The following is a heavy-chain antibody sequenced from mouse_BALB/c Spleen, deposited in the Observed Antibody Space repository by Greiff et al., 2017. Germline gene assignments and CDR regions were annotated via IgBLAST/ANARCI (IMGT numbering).Heavy chain of an antibody. D-gene: IGHD2-3*01. CDR1: GYTFTDYA. Sequence: VKLVESGAELVRPGVSVKISCKGSGYTFTDYAMHWVKQSHAKSLEWIGVISTYYGDASYNQKFKGKATMTVDKSSSTAYMELARLTSEDSAIYYCARDDGNYSFDYWGQGTTLTVSS. J-gene: IGHJ2*01. CDR3: ARDDGNYSFDY. CDR2: ISTYYGDA. V-gene: IGHV1S137*01.